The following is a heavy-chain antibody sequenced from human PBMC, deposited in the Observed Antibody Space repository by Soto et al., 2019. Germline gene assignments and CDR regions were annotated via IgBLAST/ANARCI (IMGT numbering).Heavy chain of an antibody. J-gene: IGHJ3*02. CDR1: GYTFPGSH. V-gene: IGHV1-2*04. CDR2: INPNSGGT. D-gene: IGHD6-13*01. CDR3: ARYSSSDAFDI. Sequence: ASVKLSCTSSGYTFPGSHIDGVVQAPGQGLEWMGWINPNSGGTNYAQKFQGWVTMTRDTSISTAYMELSRLRSDDTAVYYCARYSSSDAFDIWGQGTMVTVSS.